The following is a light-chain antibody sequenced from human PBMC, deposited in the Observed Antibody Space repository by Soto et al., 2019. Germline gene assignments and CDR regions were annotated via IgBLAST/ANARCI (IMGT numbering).Light chain of an antibody. CDR2: GTS. V-gene: IGKV3-20*01. CDR1: QSIHSSY. CDR3: QQCAGSPWT. Sequence: EIVLTQSPFTLSLSPGEGATLSCRSSQSIHSSYLAWYQQRPGQSPRLLIYGTSSGATGIPDRFSGSGSGTNFTLTIFKLEPEDFAVYYCQQCAGSPWTFGQGTKVDIK. J-gene: IGKJ1*01.